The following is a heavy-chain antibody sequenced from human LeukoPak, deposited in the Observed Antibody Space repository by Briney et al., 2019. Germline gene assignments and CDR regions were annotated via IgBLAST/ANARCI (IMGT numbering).Heavy chain of an antibody. CDR1: GFTFSSYW. D-gene: IGHD3-16*02. J-gene: IGHJ4*02. V-gene: IGHV3-7*01. CDR3: ARYKFIGRH. Sequence: PGGSLRLSCAASGFTFSSYWMSWVRQAPGKGLEWVANINHDGSEKYYVDSVKGRFTISRDNAKNSLYLQMNSLRADDTAVYYCARYKFIGRHWGQGTLVTVSS. CDR2: INHDGSEK.